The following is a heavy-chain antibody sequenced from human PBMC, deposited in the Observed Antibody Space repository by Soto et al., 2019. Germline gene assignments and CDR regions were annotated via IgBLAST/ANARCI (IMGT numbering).Heavy chain of an antibody. CDR2: FYYSGST. Sequence: SETLSLTCSVSGASITNGGYYWTWIRQHPGKGLEWIGYFYYSGSTYYNPSLKSRVTISVDSSTNQISLKLASVTAADTAVYYCARAYNWNYPRIDYWGQGTLVTVSS. D-gene: IGHD1-7*01. J-gene: IGHJ4*02. CDR3: ARAYNWNYPRIDY. V-gene: IGHV4-31*03. CDR1: GASITNGGYY.